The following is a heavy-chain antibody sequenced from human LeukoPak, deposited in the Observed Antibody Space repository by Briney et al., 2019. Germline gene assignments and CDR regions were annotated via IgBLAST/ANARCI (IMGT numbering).Heavy chain of an antibody. CDR3: ARAGYSSSWYLY. D-gene: IGHD6-13*01. CDR1: GFTFRNYW. J-gene: IGHJ4*02. Sequence: GGSLRLSCAASGFTFRNYWMRWVRQAPGKGLEWVSDISRSSTTIYYADSVKGRFTISRDNAKNSLYLQMNSLRAEDTAVYYCARAGYSSSWYLYWGQGTLVTVSS. CDR2: ISRSSTTI. V-gene: IGHV3-48*01.